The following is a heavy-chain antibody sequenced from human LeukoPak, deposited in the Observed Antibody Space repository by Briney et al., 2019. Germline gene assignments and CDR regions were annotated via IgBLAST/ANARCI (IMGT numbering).Heavy chain of an antibody. CDR2: IYSSGNT. J-gene: IGHJ4*02. V-gene: IGHV4-39*01. Sequence: PSETLSLTCAVSGASISSSNYYWGWVRQSPGKGLEWIGNIYSSGNTYYNASLKSPVTMYIDTSKNQFSLKLSSVTAADTAMYYCAKSNGYGLIDYWGQGTLVTVSS. D-gene: IGHD5-12*01. CDR3: AKSNGYGLIDY. CDR1: GASISSSNYY.